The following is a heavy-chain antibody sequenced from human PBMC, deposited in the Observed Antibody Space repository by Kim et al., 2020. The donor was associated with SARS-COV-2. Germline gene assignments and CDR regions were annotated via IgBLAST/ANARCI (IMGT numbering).Heavy chain of an antibody. Sequence: AQKFQGRVTITADKSTSTAYMELSSLRSEDTAVYYCARDAITLVRGVLGYWGQGTLVTVSS. CDR3: ARDAITLVRGVLGY. D-gene: IGHD3-10*01. J-gene: IGHJ4*02. V-gene: IGHV1-69*04.